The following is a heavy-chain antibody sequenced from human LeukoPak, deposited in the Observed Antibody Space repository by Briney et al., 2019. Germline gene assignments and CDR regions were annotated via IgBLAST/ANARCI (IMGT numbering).Heavy chain of an antibody. J-gene: IGHJ4*02. CDR1: GFTFSTYA. V-gene: IGHV3-30-3*01. CDR2: ISYDGSSR. D-gene: IGHD6-19*01. Sequence: GSLRLSCAASGFTFSTYAMQWVRQAPGKGLEWVAFISYDGSSRYYADSVNGRFTISRDNSKNTLYLQMNSLRAEDTAVYYCARDILAVASSDYWGQGTLVTVSS. CDR3: ARDILAVASSDY.